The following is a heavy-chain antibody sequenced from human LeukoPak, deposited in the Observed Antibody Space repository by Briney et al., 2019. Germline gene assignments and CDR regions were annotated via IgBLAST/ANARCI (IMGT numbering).Heavy chain of an antibody. CDR3: ARVHQNDYGDYGGFDY. Sequence: SETLSLTCTVSGGSISSSGYYWGWIRQPPGKGLEWIGNVYYSGSTYYNPSLKSRVTISVDTSKNQFSLKLSSVTAADTAVYYCARVHQNDYGDYGGFDYWGQGTLVTVSS. D-gene: IGHD4-17*01. CDR2: VYYSGST. CDR1: GGSISSSGYY. J-gene: IGHJ4*02. V-gene: IGHV4-39*07.